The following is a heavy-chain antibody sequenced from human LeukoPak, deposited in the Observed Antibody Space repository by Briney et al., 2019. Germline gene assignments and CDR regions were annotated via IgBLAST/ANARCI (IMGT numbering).Heavy chain of an antibody. CDR1: GFGFTTYW. CDR3: ARHADSGGLLFSSDY. V-gene: IGHV5-51*01. D-gene: IGHD2-21*01. CDR2: IYPDDFDT. J-gene: IGHJ4*02. Sequence: GVSRQSSCKGSGFGFTTYWIGWVRQGPGKGLEWMGIIYPDDFDTRYSPSFQGQVTISADKSISTAYLQWSSLKASDSAMYYCARHADSGGLLFSSDYWGQGTLVTVSS.